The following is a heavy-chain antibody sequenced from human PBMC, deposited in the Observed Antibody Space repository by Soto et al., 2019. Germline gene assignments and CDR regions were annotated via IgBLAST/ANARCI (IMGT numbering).Heavy chain of an antibody. J-gene: IGHJ4*02. CDR2: INPNSGGT. Sequence: QVQLVQSGAEVKKPGASVKVSCKASGYTFTGYYMHWVRQAPGQGLEWMGWINPNSGGTNYAQKFQGWVTMTRDTSMSTAYMELSRLRSDDTAVYYCARASQYSGYNMAYWGQGTLVTVSS. CDR3: ARASQYSGYNMAY. V-gene: IGHV1-2*04. CDR1: GYTFTGYY. D-gene: IGHD5-12*01.